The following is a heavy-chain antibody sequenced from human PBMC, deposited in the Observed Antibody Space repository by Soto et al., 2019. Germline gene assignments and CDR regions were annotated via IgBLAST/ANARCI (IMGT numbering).Heavy chain of an antibody. J-gene: IGHJ6*02. CDR2: ISAYNGNT. Sequence: EASVKVSCKASGYTFTSYGISWVRQAPGQGLEWMGWISAYNGNTNYAQKLQGRVTMTTDTSTSTAYMELRSLRSDDTAVYYCARDHFGELFAYYGMDVWGQGTTVTVSS. CDR1: GYTFTSYG. V-gene: IGHV1-18*01. CDR3: ARDHFGELFAYYGMDV. D-gene: IGHD3-10*01.